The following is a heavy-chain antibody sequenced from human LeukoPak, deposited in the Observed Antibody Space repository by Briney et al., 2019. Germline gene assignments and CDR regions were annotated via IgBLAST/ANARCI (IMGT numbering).Heavy chain of an antibody. CDR2: ISGSGGST. CDR1: GFTFSSYA. V-gene: IGHV3-23*01. Sequence: GGPLRLSCAASGFTFSSYAMSWVRQAPGKGLEWVSAISGSGGSTYYADSVKGRFTISRDNSKNTLYLQMNSLRAEDTAVYYCAKESSYYYDSSGYPLTPFDYWGQGTLVTVSS. D-gene: IGHD3-22*01. CDR3: AKESSYYYDSSGYPLTPFDY. J-gene: IGHJ4*02.